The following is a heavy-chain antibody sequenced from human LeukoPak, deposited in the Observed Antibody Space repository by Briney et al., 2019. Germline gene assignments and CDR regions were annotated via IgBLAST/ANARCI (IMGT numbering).Heavy chain of an antibody. D-gene: IGHD1-26*01. CDR1: GFTFSTYG. CDR2: ISYDGSNK. CDR3: AKWERGGAKLVY. Sequence: GGSLRLSCAASGFTFSTYGMHWVRQAPGKGLEWVAVISYDGSNKYYAESVKGRFTISRDDSKNTLYLQMNSLRAEDTAVYYCAKWERGGAKLVYWGQGTLVTVSS. J-gene: IGHJ4*02. V-gene: IGHV3-30*18.